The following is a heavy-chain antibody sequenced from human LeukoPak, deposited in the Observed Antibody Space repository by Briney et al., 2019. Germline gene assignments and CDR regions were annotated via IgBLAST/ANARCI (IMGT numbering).Heavy chain of an antibody. CDR1: GFTFDNYA. V-gene: IGHV3-43*02. CDR2: ISADGAST. Sequence: GGSLRLPCAASGFTFDNYAMHWVRQAPGKGLEWVSLISADGASTYYADSVKGRFTISRDNSKNSLHLQMNSLRTGETAFYYCAKDTHYYDSSGYGYFDYWGQGTLVTVSS. J-gene: IGHJ4*02. D-gene: IGHD3-22*01. CDR3: AKDTHYYDSSGYGYFDY.